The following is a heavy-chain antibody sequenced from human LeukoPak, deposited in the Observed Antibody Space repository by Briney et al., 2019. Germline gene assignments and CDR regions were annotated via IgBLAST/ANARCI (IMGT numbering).Heavy chain of an antibody. Sequence: GESLKISCKGSGYSFTSYWIGWVRQMPGKGLEWMGIIYPGDSDTRYSPSFQGQVTISADKSISTAYPQWSSLKASDTAMYYCARGDTAKGDAFDIWGQGTMVTVSS. V-gene: IGHV5-51*01. CDR3: ARGDTAKGDAFDI. CDR2: IYPGDSDT. J-gene: IGHJ3*02. CDR1: GYSFTSYW. D-gene: IGHD5-18*01.